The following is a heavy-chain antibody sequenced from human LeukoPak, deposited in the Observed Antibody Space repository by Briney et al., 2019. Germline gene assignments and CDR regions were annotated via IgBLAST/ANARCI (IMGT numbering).Heavy chain of an antibody. V-gene: IGHV5-51*01. J-gene: IGHJ6*03. D-gene: IGHD2-2*01. CDR2: IYPGDFDT. CDR1: GYTFTTYW. CDR3: ARQVVVPAAKDYYYYYMDV. Sequence: GESLKISCKGSGYTFTTYWIGWVRQMPGKGLEWMGIIYPGDFDTRYSPSFQGQVTISVDKSINTAYLQWRSLKASDTAMYYCARQVVVPAAKDYYYYYMDVWGKGTTVTVSS.